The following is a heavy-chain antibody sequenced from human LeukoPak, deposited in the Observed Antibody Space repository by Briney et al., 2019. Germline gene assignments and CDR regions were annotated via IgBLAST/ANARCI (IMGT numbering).Heavy chain of an antibody. CDR1: GFTFSSYS. Sequence: GGSLRLSCTASGFTFSSYSMNWVRQAPGKGLEWVSSISSSSSYIYYADSVKGRSTISRDNAKNSLYLQMNSLRAEDTAVYYCARGRNWFGPWGQGTLVTVSS. CDR3: ARGRNWFGP. CDR2: ISSSSSYI. V-gene: IGHV3-21*01. J-gene: IGHJ5*02.